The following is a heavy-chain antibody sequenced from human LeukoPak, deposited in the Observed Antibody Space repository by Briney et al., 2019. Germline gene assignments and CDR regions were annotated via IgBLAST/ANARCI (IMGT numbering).Heavy chain of an antibody. CDR3: ARGPQLEYYFAY. J-gene: IGHJ4*02. Sequence: SVKVSCKASGGTFSSYAISWVRQAPGQGLEWMGGVIPIFGTANYAQKFQGRVTITADESTSTAYMELSSLRSEDTAVDYCARGPQLEYYFAYWGQGTLVTVSS. CDR1: GGTFSSYA. V-gene: IGHV1-69*13. D-gene: IGHD5-18*01. CDR2: VIPIFGTA.